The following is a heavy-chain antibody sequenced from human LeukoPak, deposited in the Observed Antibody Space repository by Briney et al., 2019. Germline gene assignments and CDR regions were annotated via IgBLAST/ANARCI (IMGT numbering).Heavy chain of an antibody. Sequence: EASVTVSCKASGYTFTSYGISWVRQAPGQGLEWMGWISAYNGNTNYAQKLQGRVTMPTDTSTSTAYMELRSLRSDDTAVYYCARDSLRGPTANDYWGQGTLVTVSS. CDR2: ISAYNGNT. J-gene: IGHJ4*02. V-gene: IGHV1-18*01. D-gene: IGHD5-18*01. CDR1: GYTFTSYG. CDR3: ARDSLRGPTANDY.